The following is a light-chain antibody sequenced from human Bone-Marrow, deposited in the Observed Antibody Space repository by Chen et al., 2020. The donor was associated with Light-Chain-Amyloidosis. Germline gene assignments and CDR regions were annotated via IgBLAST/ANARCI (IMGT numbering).Light chain of an antibody. Sequence: EVVLTQSPATLSLSPGERATLSCRARQGIGTFLAWYQQNPGQAPRLLIYDASNRATGIPPRFSGSGSGTDFTLTIISLEPEDFAVYYCQQRSNWPLSITFGQGTRLEIQ. CDR2: DAS. CDR3: QQRSNWPLSIT. V-gene: IGKV3-11*01. CDR1: QGIGTF. J-gene: IGKJ5*01.